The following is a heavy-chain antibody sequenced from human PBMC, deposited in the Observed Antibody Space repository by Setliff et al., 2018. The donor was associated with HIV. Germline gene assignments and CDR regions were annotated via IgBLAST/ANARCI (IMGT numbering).Heavy chain of an antibody. J-gene: IGHJ1*01. Sequence: KVSCKVSGYSITDLSIHWVRQAPGKGLGWMGGFDPEDGETVYAQKLQGRVTMTEDTSTDTAYMELSSLRSEDTAMYYCATIRAYYYDSSGQEYFQYWGHGTLVTVSS. CDR3: ATIRAYYYDSSGQEYFQY. CDR2: FDPEDGET. D-gene: IGHD3-22*01. V-gene: IGHV1-24*01. CDR1: GYSITDLS.